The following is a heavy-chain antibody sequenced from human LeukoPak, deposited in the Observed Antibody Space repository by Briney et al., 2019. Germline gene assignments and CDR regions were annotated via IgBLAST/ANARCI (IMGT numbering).Heavy chain of an antibody. D-gene: IGHD3-22*01. CDR2: INNSGST. Sequence: SETLSLTCAVYGGSFSGYYWSWIRQPPGKGLEWIGEINNSGSTNYNPSLKSRLTISVDTSKNQFSLKLSSVTAADTAVYYCARGLSITMIVVVTSNWFDPWGQGTLVTVSS. V-gene: IGHV4-34*01. CDR1: GGSFSGYY. J-gene: IGHJ5*02. CDR3: ARGLSITMIVVVTSNWFDP.